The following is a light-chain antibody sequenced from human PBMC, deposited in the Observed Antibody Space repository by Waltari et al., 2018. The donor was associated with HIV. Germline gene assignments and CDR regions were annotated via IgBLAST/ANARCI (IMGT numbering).Light chain of an antibody. Sequence: QSVLTQPPSVSGAPGQRVTISCTGTNSNIGAGYDVHWYQQLPGTAPKLLISGNTYRPSGVPDRFSSSKSGTSASLTITGLQAEDEADYYCQSYDTGLSGSRVFGGGTKVTVL. V-gene: IGLV1-40*01. J-gene: IGLJ3*02. CDR2: GNT. CDR3: QSYDTGLSGSRV. CDR1: NSNIGAGYD.